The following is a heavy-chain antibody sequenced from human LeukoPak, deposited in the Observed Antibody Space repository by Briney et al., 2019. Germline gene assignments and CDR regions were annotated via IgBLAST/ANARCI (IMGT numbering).Heavy chain of an antibody. D-gene: IGHD1-26*01. J-gene: IGHJ4*02. CDR3: ARRSGSYYPFDY. Sequence: SETLSLTCAVYGGSFSGYYWSWIRQPPGKGLEWIGEINHSGSTNYNPSLKSRVTISVDTSKNQFSLKLSSVTAADTAVYYCARRSGSYYPFDYWGQGTLVTVS. CDR2: INHSGST. V-gene: IGHV4-34*01. CDR1: GGSFSGYY.